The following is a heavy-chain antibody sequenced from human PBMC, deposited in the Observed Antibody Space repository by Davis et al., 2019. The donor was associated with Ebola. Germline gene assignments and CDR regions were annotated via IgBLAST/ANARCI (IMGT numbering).Heavy chain of an antibody. CDR2: ISYDGSNK. CDR1: GFTFSSYG. J-gene: IGHJ3*02. D-gene: IGHD3-9*01. CDR3: AKVRRYFGTSGAFDI. Sequence: GESLKISCAASGFTFSSYGMHWVRQAPGKGLEWVAVISYDGSNKYYADSVKGRFTISRDNSKNTLYLQMNSLRAEDTAVYYCAKVRRYFGTSGAFDIWGQGTMVTVSS. V-gene: IGHV3-30*18.